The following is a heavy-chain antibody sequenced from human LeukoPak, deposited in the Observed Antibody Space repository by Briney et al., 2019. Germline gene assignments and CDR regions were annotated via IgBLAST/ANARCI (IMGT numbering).Heavy chain of an antibody. D-gene: IGHD6-13*01. J-gene: IGHJ4*02. CDR1: GGSFSGYY. CDR2: IYYSGST. Sequence: SETLSLTCAVYGGSFSGYYWSWIRQPPGKGLEWIGYIYYSGSTYYNPSLKSRVTISVDTSKNRFSLKLSSVTAADTAMYYCARDREAAAGYIDYWGQGTLVTVSS. CDR3: ARDREAAAGYIDY. V-gene: IGHV4-30-4*08.